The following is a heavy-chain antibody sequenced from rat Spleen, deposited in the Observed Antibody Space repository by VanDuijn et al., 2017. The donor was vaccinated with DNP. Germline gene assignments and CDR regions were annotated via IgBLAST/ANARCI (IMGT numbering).Heavy chain of an antibody. CDR1: GFSLTSYT. J-gene: IGHJ3*01. CDR3: ARWYYDGWFAY. V-gene: IGHV2-6*01. D-gene: IGHD1-12*02. CDR2: KSSGEST. Sequence: QVQLTESGPGLVQPSETLSLTCTVSGFSLTSYTVSWGRPPPGKGLEWLATKSSGESTYYNSVLKSLLRISMDTSKSQVFLKMNSVQTEDTAMYFCARWYYDGWFAYWGQGTLVTVSS.